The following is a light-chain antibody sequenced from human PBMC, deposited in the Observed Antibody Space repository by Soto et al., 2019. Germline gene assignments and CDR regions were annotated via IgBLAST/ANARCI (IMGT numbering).Light chain of an antibody. CDR2: GAS. CDR1: QSLSNIY. V-gene: IGKV3-20*01. Sequence: EIVLTQSPGTLSLSPGDRATLSCRASQSLSNIYLVWYQQKLGQAPRLLIYGASTRATGIPARFSGSGSGTDFTLTISRLEPEDFAVYYCQQYGSSLYTFGQGTKLEIK. CDR3: QQYGSSLYT. J-gene: IGKJ2*01.